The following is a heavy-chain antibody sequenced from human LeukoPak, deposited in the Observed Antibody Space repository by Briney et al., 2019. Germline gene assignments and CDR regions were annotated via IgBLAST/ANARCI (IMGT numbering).Heavy chain of an antibody. V-gene: IGHV1-18*01. J-gene: IGHJ4*02. CDR3: ARGGSRVVTYGNFDY. CDR1: GYTFTIYA. Sequence: ASVTVSCTPSGYTFTIYALSWVRQAPGQGLEWMGWISTYSGNTNYAQKLQGRITMTIETSTSTACMELRSLRSDDTAVYYCARGGSRVVTYGNFDYWGQGTLVTVSS. D-gene: IGHD2-21*02. CDR2: ISTYSGNT.